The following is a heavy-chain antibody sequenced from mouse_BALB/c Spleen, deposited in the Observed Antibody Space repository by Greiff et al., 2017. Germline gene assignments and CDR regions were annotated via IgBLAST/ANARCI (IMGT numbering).Heavy chain of an antibody. Sequence: VQLKQSGAELVRPGALVKLSCKASGFNIKDYYMHWVKQRPEQGLEWIVWIDPENGNTIYDPKFQGKASITADTSSNTAYLQLSSLTSEDTAVYYCARGDGNYCADWGEGTLVTVSA. J-gene: IGHJ3*01. V-gene: IGHV14-1*02. CDR2: IDPENGNT. CDR3: ARGDGNYCAD. CDR1: GFNIKDYY. D-gene: IGHD2-1*01.